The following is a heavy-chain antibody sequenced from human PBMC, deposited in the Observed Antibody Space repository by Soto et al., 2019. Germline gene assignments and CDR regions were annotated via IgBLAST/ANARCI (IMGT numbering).Heavy chain of an antibody. Sequence: QITLKESGPTLVKPTQTLTLTCTFSGFSLSTSGVGVGWIRQPPGKALEWLALIYWDDDKRYSPSLKSRLTITKXTXNXXVVLTMTNMDPVDTATYYSAHSLKADYGDYAPFDYWGQGTLVTVSS. D-gene: IGHD4-17*01. CDR2: IYWDDDK. CDR3: AHSLKADYGDYAPFDY. J-gene: IGHJ4*02. CDR1: GFSLSTSGVG. V-gene: IGHV2-5*02.